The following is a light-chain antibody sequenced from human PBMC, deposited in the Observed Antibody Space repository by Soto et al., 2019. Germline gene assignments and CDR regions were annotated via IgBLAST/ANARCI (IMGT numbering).Light chain of an antibody. CDR1: QSVSSY. Sequence: EIVLTQSPATLSLSPGERATLSCRASQSVSSYLAWYQQKPGQAPRLRIYDASNRATGIPARFSGSGSGTDFTLTISSLEPEDFAVYYCQQRSNWPRGITFGQGTRLEIK. J-gene: IGKJ5*01. CDR2: DAS. V-gene: IGKV3-11*01. CDR3: QQRSNWPRGIT.